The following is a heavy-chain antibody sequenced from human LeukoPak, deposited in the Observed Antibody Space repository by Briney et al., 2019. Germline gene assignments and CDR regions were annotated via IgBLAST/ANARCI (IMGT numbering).Heavy chain of an antibody. J-gene: IGHJ6*03. Sequence: SETLSLTCTVSGGSISSYYWSWIRQPPGKGLEWIGEINHSGSTNYNPSLTSRVTISVDTSKNQFSLKLSSVTAADTAVYYCASGGTTVTTYYYYMDVWGKGTTVTVSS. D-gene: IGHD4-17*01. CDR1: GGSISSYY. CDR3: ASGGTTVTTYYYYMDV. CDR2: INHSGST. V-gene: IGHV4-34*01.